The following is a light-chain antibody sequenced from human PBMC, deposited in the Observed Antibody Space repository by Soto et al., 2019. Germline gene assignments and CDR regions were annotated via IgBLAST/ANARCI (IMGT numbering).Light chain of an antibody. CDR1: QSIDNW. CDR2: DAS. Sequence: DIQMTQSPSTLSASVGDRVTVTCRASQSIDNWLAWYQQKPGKAPSLLIYDASNLERGVPSRFSGSGSGTEVTLTISSLQPDDFATYHCQQYISNPYTFGQGTKLEIK. V-gene: IGKV1-5*01. CDR3: QQYISNPYT. J-gene: IGKJ2*01.